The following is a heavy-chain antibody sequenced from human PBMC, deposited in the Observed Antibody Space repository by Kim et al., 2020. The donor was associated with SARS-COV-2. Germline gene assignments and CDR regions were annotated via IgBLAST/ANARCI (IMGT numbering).Heavy chain of an antibody. CDR2: INHSGST. CDR1: GGSFSGYY. Sequence: SETLSLTCAVYGGSFSGYYWSWIRQPPGKGLEWIGEINHSGSTNYNPSLKSRVTISVDTSKNQFSLKLSSVTAADTAVYYCARGVWLGYCSSTSCYPLSDAFDIWGQGTMVTVSS. V-gene: IGHV4-34*01. CDR3: ARGVWLGYCSSTSCYPLSDAFDI. D-gene: IGHD2-2*01. J-gene: IGHJ3*02.